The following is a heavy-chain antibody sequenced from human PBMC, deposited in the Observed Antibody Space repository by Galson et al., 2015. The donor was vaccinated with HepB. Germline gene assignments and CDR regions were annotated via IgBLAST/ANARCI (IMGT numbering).Heavy chain of an antibody. CDR3: ACCSSTICSYFNPYYYYGMDV. D-gene: IGHD2-2*01. J-gene: IGHJ6*04. CDR2: INAGNGNT. CDR1: GYTFTSYA. Sequence: SVKVSCKASGYTFTSYAMHWVRQAPGQRLEWMGWINAGNGNTKYSQKFQGRVTITRDTSASTAYMELSSLRSEDTAVYYCACCSSTICSYFNPYYYYGMDVWGKGTTVTVSS. V-gene: IGHV1-3*01.